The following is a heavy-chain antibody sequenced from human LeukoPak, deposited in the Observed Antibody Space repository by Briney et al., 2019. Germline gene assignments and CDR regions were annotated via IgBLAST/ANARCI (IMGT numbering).Heavy chain of an antibody. CDR1: GFTFRTYS. CDR2: ISSSSNSI. J-gene: IGHJ4*02. D-gene: IGHD5-18*01. V-gene: IGHV3-21*01. Sequence: GGSLRLSCAASGFTFRTYSLNWVRQAPGKGLEWVSSISSSSNSIYYADSVKGRFTISRDNAKNSLYLQMNSLRAEDTAVYYCARDPWVQMAYWGQGTLVIVSS. CDR3: ARDPWVQMAY.